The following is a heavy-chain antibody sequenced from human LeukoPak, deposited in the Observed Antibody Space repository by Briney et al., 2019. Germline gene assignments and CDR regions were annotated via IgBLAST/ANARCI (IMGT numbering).Heavy chain of an antibody. V-gene: IGHV3-23*01. CDR3: VRDQGGAVSY. D-gene: IGHD3-16*01. CDR2: ISGSGGST. J-gene: IGHJ4*02. Sequence: GGSLRLSCAASGFTFSSYAMSWVRQAPGKGLEWVSAISGSGGSTYYADSVKGRFTISRDNAKNSMFLQMNSLRAEDTAVYYCVRDQGGAVSYWGQGTLVTVSS. CDR1: GFTFSSYA.